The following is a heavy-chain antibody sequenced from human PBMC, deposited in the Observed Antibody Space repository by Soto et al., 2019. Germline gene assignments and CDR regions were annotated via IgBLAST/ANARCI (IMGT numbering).Heavy chain of an antibody. CDR3: ARGCYFGGDCYEWYFDL. J-gene: IGHJ2*01. Sequence: QVQLVESGGGVVQPGRSLRLSCAASGFTFSTYGMHWVRQAPGKGLEWVAVIWYDGSNNYYADSVKGRFSISRDNSKNTLFLQRNILRAEYTVVYYCARGCYFGGDCYEWYFDLLGRGTLVTVSS. D-gene: IGHD2-21*02. V-gene: IGHV3-33*01. CDR1: GFTFSTYG. CDR2: IWYDGSNN.